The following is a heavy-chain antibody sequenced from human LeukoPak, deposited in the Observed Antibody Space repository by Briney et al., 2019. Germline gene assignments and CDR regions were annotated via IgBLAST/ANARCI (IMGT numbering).Heavy chain of an antibody. CDR1: GFTFSSYG. CDR3: AKDLFGITIFGVVDY. Sequence: GGSLRLSCAASGFTFSSYGMHWVRQAPGKGLEWVAVISYDGSNKYYADSVKGRFTISRDNSKNTLYLQTNSLRAEDTAVYYCAKDLFGITIFGVVDYWGQGTLVTVSS. V-gene: IGHV3-30*18. D-gene: IGHD3-3*01. J-gene: IGHJ4*02. CDR2: ISYDGSNK.